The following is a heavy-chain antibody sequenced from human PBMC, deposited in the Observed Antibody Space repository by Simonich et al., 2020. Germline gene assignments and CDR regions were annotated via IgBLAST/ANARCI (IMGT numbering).Heavy chain of an antibody. D-gene: IGHD1-26*01. CDR3: ARDHLDSGSYYFDY. Sequence: QVQLVESGDGVVQPGRSMRLSCAASGLTFSSYAMHWVRQAPGKGLEWEAVRSYEGSNKYYADSVKGRFTISSDNSKNTPYLQRNSLRAEDTAVYYCARDHLDSGSYYFDYWGQGTLVTVSS. CDR2: RSYEGSNK. J-gene: IGHJ4*02. V-gene: IGHV3-30*07. CDR1: GLTFSSYA.